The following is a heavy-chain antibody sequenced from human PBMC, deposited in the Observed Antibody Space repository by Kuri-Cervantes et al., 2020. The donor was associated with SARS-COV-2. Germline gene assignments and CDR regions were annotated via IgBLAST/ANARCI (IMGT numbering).Heavy chain of an antibody. CDR2: IIPIFGTA. D-gene: IGHD2-15*01. Sequence: SVKVSCKASGGTFSSYAISWVRQAPGQGLEWMGGIIPIFGTANYAQKFQGRVTITADESTSTAYMELSRLRSDDTAVYYCARDQFVVVVAATPFFYYYGMDVWGQGTTVTVSS. V-gene: IGHV1-69*13. J-gene: IGHJ6*02. CDR1: GGTFSSYA. CDR3: ARDQFVVVVAATPFFYYYGMDV.